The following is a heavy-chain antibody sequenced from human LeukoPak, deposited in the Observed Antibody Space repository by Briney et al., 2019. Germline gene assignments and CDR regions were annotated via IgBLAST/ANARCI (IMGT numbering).Heavy chain of an antibody. CDR3: ARVRYQLLSGWFDP. J-gene: IGHJ5*02. V-gene: IGHV3-23*01. CDR1: GFTFSSYA. CDR2: ISGSGGST. Sequence: GGSLRLSCAASGFTFSSYAMSWVRQAPGKGLEWVSAISGSGGSTYYADSVKGRFTISRDNAKNSLYLQMNSLRAEDTALYYCARVRYQLLSGWFDPWGQGALVTVSS. D-gene: IGHD2-2*01.